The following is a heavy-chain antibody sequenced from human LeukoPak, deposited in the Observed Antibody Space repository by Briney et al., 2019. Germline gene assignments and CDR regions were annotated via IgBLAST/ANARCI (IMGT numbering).Heavy chain of an antibody. Sequence: ASVKVSCKASGYTFTNYYMHWVRQTPGQGLEWMAIMNPGGGSTTYAQKLQGRATMTRDTSADTSTTTVYMELNSLRSEDTAVYYCARGNTYGDYVGWYWFDPWGQGTLVTVSS. D-gene: IGHD4-17*01. CDR1: GYTFTNYY. CDR3: ARGNTYGDYVGWYWFDP. V-gene: IGHV1-46*01. CDR2: MNPGGGST. J-gene: IGHJ5*02.